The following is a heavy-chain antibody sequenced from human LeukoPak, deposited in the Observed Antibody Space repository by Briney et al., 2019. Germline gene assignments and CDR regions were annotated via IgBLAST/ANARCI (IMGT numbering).Heavy chain of an antibody. Sequence: ASVKLSCKASGGTFSSYAISWVRQPPGQGLEWMGGIIPIFGTANYAQKFQGRVRITADESTSTAYMELSSLRSEDTAVYYCARVVVGATPDAFDICGQGTMVTVSS. D-gene: IGHD1-26*01. V-gene: IGHV1-69*13. J-gene: IGHJ3*02. CDR3: ARVVVGATPDAFDI. CDR2: IIPIFGTA. CDR1: GGTFSSYA.